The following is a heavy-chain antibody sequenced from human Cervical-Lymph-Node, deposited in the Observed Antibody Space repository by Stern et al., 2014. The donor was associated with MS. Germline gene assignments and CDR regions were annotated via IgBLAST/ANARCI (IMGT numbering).Heavy chain of an antibody. CDR1: GYTFNNYA. Sequence: QVQLGQSGSELKKPGASGKVSCKASGYTFNNYAMNWVRQAPGQGLEWMGWISTNTGDPDYAQGFTGRFVFSMDTSVSTAYLQITSLKAEDTAVYYCARPNDSSGLFDQWGQGTLVTVSS. D-gene: IGHD6-19*01. J-gene: IGHJ5*02. CDR3: ARPNDSSGLFDQ. V-gene: IGHV7-4-1*02. CDR2: ISTNTGDP.